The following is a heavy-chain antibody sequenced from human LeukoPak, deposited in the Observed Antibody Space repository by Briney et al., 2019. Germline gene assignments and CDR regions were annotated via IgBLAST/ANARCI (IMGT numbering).Heavy chain of an antibody. D-gene: IGHD3-3*01. CDR1: GFTFSSYW. Sequence: GGSLRLSCAASGFTFSSYWMSWVRQAPGKGLEWVANIKQGGSEKYYVDSVKGRFTISRDNAKNSLYLQMNSLRAEDTAVYYCARLGPANYDFWSGYYYYYYMDVWGKGTTVTVSS. CDR2: IKQGGSEK. V-gene: IGHV3-7*01. CDR3: ARLGPANYDFWSGYYYYYYMDV. J-gene: IGHJ6*03.